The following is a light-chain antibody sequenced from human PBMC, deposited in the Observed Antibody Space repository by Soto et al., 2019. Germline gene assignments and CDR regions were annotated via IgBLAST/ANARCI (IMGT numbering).Light chain of an antibody. CDR1: QSVSSY. CDR2: DAS. Sequence: EIVLTQSPATLSLSPGERATLCCRASQSVSSYLAWYQQKPGQAPRLLIYDASNRATGIPARFSGSGSGTDFTLTISSLEPEDFAVYYCQQRSNWPPDFGQGTRLEIK. CDR3: QQRSNWPPD. V-gene: IGKV3-11*01. J-gene: IGKJ5*01.